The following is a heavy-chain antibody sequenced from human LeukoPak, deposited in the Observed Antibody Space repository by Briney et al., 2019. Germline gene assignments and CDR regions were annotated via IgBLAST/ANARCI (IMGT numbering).Heavy chain of an antibody. CDR1: GYTFTSYG. CDR3: ARDDSVWFGELSHDS. V-gene: IGHV1-18*01. J-gene: IGHJ4*02. CDR2: ISAYNGNT. D-gene: IGHD3-10*01. Sequence: ASVKVSCKASGYTFTSYGISWLRQAPGQGLEWMGWISAYNGNTNYAQKLQGRVTMTPDTSTSTAYMELRSLRSDDTAVYYCARDDSVWFGELSHDSWGQGTLVTVSS.